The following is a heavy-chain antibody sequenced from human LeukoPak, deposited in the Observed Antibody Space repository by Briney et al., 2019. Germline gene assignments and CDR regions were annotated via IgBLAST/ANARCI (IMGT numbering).Heavy chain of an antibody. CDR3: ARSGYYNGYDY. Sequence: GGSLRLSCAASGFTFSSYWMHWVRQGPGKGLVWVSRINSDGSSTTYADYVKGRFTISRDNAKNTLYLEMSSLTVEDTALYYCARSGYYNGYDYWGQGTLVTVSS. D-gene: IGHD2/OR15-2a*01. J-gene: IGHJ4*02. CDR1: GFTFSSYW. CDR2: INSDGSST. V-gene: IGHV3-74*01.